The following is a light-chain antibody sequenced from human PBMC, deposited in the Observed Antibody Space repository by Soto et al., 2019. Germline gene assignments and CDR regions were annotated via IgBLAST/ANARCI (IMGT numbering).Light chain of an antibody. Sequence: DIQMTQSPSTLSASVGDRVTSTCRASQSISNWLAWYQQKPGKAPNLLIYRASALESGVPSRFSGSGSGTEFTLTISSLQPDDFATYYCQQYSTYSHTFGQGTKLEI. CDR1: QSISNW. CDR2: RAS. J-gene: IGKJ2*01. CDR3: QQYSTYSHT. V-gene: IGKV1-5*03.